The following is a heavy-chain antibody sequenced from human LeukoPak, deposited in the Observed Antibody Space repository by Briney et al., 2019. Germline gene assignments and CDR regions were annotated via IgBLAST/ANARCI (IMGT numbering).Heavy chain of an antibody. V-gene: IGHV4-59*08. CDR2: IYYSGST. Sequence: SETLSLTCTVSGGSISSYYWSWIRQPPGKGLEWIGYIYYSGSTNYNPSLKSRVTISVDTSKNQFSLKLSSVTAADTAVYYCARGSGSGWYYYYYYGMDVWGQGTTVTVSS. J-gene: IGHJ6*02. CDR1: GGSISSYY. D-gene: IGHD6-19*01. CDR3: ARGSGSGWYYYYYYGMDV.